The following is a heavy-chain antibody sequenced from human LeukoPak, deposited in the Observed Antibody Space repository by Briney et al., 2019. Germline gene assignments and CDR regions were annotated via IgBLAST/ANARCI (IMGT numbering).Heavy chain of an antibody. J-gene: IGHJ4*02. Sequence: GGSLRLSCAASGFTFSSYAMSWVRQAPGKGQEWVSAISGSGGSTYYADSVKGRFTIPRDNSKNTLYLQMNSLRAEDTAVYYCAKDSMIVVVITPTFFDYWGQGTLVTVSS. D-gene: IGHD3-22*01. V-gene: IGHV3-23*01. CDR3: AKDSMIVVVITPTFFDY. CDR1: GFTFSSYA. CDR2: ISGSGGST.